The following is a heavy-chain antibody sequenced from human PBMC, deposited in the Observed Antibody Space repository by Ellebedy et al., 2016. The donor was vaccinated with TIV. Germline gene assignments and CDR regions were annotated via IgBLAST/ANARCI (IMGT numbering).Heavy chain of an antibody. V-gene: IGHV4-39*01. D-gene: IGHD3-22*01. CDR3: VRQWDHYDSSGYYRGVEEGKYGMDV. Sequence: MPGGSLRLSCNVSGASIRSGTYYWGWVRQPPGKGLEWIGSVYYSGSTYYHPPLTSRATTTVDTSKNQFILRLSSVTAADTAVYYWVRQWDHYDSSGYYRGVEEGKYGMDVWGQGTTVTVSS. CDR1: GASIRSGTYY. CDR2: VYYSGST. J-gene: IGHJ6*02.